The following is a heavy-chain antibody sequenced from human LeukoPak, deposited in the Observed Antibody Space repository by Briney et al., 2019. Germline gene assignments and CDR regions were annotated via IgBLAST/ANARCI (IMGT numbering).Heavy chain of an antibody. CDR3: AREEWWFDP. Sequence: PGGSLRLSCAASGFTFSTYWMTWVRQAPGKGLERVANMNPDGSEKYYVDSVKGRFTISRDNAKNSLYLQINNLRVEDTALYYCAREEWWFDPWGQGTLVTVSS. CDR2: MNPDGSEK. D-gene: IGHD2-8*01. V-gene: IGHV3-7*01. J-gene: IGHJ5*02. CDR1: GFTFSTYW.